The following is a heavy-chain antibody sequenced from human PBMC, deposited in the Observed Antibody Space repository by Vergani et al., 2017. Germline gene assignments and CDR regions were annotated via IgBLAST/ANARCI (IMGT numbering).Heavy chain of an antibody. D-gene: IGHD3-22*01. CDR3: AKVPLYYYDSIGYKGGDDY. V-gene: IGHV3-23*01. Sequence: EVQLLESGGGLVQPGGSLRLSCAASGFTFSSYAMSWVRQAPGKGLEWVSAITGSGGSTYYADSVKGRFTISRDNSKNTLYLQMNSLRAEDTAVYYCAKVPLYYYDSIGYKGGDDYWGQGTLVTVSS. CDR1: GFTFSSYA. CDR2: ITGSGGST. J-gene: IGHJ4*02.